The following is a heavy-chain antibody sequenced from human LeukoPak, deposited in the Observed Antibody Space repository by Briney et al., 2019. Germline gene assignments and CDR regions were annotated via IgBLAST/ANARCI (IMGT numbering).Heavy chain of an antibody. CDR2: IYHSGST. V-gene: IGHV4-38-2*02. CDR1: GSGYSISGGFY. Sequence: SETLSLTCTVSGSGYSISGGFYWGWIRQPPGKGLEWIGSIYHSGSTYYNPSLKSRVTISVDTSKNQFSLKLSSVTAADTAVYYCARQRGILTGPRGAFDIWGQGTMVTVSS. D-gene: IGHD3-9*01. J-gene: IGHJ3*02. CDR3: ARQRGILTGPRGAFDI.